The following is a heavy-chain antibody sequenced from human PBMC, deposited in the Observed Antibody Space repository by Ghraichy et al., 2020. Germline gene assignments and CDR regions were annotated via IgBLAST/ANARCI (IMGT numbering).Heavy chain of an antibody. CDR1: GFTFSSYS. CDR3: ARYFNGDYVFYYGMDV. D-gene: IGHD4-17*01. Sequence: GGSLRLSCAASGFTFSSYSMNWVRQAPGKGLEWVSSISSSSSYIYYADSVKGRFTISRDNAKNSLYLQMNSLRAEDTAVYYCARYFNGDYVFYYGMDVWGQGTTVTVSS. CDR2: ISSSSSYI. J-gene: IGHJ6*02. V-gene: IGHV3-21*01.